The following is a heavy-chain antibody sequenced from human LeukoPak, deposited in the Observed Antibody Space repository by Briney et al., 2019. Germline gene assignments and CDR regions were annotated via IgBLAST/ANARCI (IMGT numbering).Heavy chain of an antibody. J-gene: IGHJ4*02. V-gene: IGHV3-53*01. CDR3: ARETVGATN. D-gene: IGHD1-26*01. CDR1: GFTFSSYS. CDR2: IYSGGST. Sequence: GGSLRLSCAASGFTFSSYSMNWVRQAPGKGLEWVSVIYSGGSTYYADSVKGRFTISRDNSKNTLYLQMNSLRAEDTAVYYCARETVGATNWGQGTLVTVSS.